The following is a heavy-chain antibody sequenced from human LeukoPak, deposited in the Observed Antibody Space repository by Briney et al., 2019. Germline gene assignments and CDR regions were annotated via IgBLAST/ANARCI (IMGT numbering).Heavy chain of an antibody. CDR3: ARPLDGYSYYGMDV. Sequence: PGGSLRLSCAASGFTFSSYWMHWVRQAPGKGLVWVSRINSDGSSTSYADPVKGRFTISRDNAKNTLYLQMNSLRAEDTAVYYCARPLDGYSYYGMDVWGQGTTVTVSS. V-gene: IGHV3-74*01. D-gene: IGHD3-22*01. J-gene: IGHJ6*02. CDR1: GFTFSSYW. CDR2: INSDGSST.